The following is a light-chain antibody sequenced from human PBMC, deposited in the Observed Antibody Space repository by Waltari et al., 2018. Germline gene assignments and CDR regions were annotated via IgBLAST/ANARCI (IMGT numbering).Light chain of an antibody. CDR1: SDDIGDYNY. CDR2: EVT. Sequence: QSALTQPASVSGSPGQSITITCTGTSDDIGDYNYVSWYQQLPGKAPKLIIYEVTNRPSGGSVRFSGSKSGNTASLTLSGLLPDDEAQYHCSSYSLSSSLVLFGGGTKVTVL. V-gene: IGLV2-14*01. J-gene: IGLJ2*01. CDR3: SSYSLSSSLVL.